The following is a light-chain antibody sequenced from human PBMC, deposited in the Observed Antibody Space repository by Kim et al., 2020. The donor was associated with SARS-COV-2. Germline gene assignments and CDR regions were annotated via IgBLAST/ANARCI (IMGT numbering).Light chain of an antibody. J-gene: IGLJ1*01. CDR3: QAWDSNTGV. V-gene: IGLV3-1*01. CDR1: RLGDKY. CDR2: QDS. Sequence: SYELTQPPSVSVSPGQTASITCSGDRLGDKYVCWYQQRPGQSPGLVIFQDSKRPSGIPGRFSGSNSGNTATLTISGTQAMDEADYYCQAWDSNTGVFGTG.